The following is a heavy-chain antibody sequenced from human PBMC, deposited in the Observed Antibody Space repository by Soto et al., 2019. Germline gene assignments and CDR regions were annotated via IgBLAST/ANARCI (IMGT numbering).Heavy chain of an antibody. CDR2: IGGSGGST. CDR3: AKDTRHHRPATAFDS. Sequence: EVQLLESGGGLVQPGGSLRLSCAAAGFTFDGYAMTWVRQAPGKGLEWVSVIGGSGGSTYYADSVTGRFTISRDNAKNTLYLQMNSLRAEDTAIHYCAKDTRHHRPATAFDSWGQGTLVTVSS. J-gene: IGHJ4*02. CDR1: GFTFDGYA. V-gene: IGHV3-23*01. D-gene: IGHD6-25*01.